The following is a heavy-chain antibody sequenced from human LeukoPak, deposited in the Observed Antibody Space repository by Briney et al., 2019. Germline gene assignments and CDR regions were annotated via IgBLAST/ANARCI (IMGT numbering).Heavy chain of an antibody. CDR3: AGLDSTGYFDY. Sequence: SETLSLTCTVSGGSISSYYWSWIRQPPGKGLEWIGYIYTSGSTNYNPSLKSRVTISVDTSKNQFSLKLSSVIAADTAVYYCAGLDSTGYFDYWGQGTLVTVSS. V-gene: IGHV4-4*09. CDR2: IYTSGST. J-gene: IGHJ4*02. D-gene: IGHD3-10*01. CDR1: GGSISSYY.